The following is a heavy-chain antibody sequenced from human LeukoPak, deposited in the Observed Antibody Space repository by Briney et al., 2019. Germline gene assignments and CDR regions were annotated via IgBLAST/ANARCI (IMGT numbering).Heavy chain of an antibody. J-gene: IGHJ4*02. CDR2: MSGDGNYV. V-gene: IGHV3-74*01. CDR3: VAMIIGERDY. Sequence: GGSLRLSCAASGLIFSRYYMHWVRQAPGKGPEWVSRMSGDGNYVLYADSVKGRFSISRDNAKNTVYLQMSSLRAEDTAVYYCVAMIIGERDYWGQGTLVTVSS. D-gene: IGHD2-2*01. CDR1: GLIFSRYY.